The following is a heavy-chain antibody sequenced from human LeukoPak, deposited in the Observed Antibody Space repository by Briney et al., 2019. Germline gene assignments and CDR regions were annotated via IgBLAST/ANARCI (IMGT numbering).Heavy chain of an antibody. CDR3: TRPYYDILTGYSSPTYYYYMDV. CDR2: ISGSSSYI. D-gene: IGHD3-9*01. CDR1: GFTFSSYS. Sequence: GGSLRLSCAASGFTFSSYSMNWVRQAPGKGLEWVSSISGSSSYIYYADSVKGRFTISRHNAKNSLYLQMNSLRAEDTAVYYCTRPYYDILTGYSSPTYYYYMDVWGKGTTVTIPS. V-gene: IGHV3-21*01. J-gene: IGHJ6*03.